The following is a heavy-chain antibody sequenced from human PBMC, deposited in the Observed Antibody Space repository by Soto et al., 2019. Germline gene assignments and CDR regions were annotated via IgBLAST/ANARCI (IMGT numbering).Heavy chain of an antibody. V-gene: IGHV3-23*01. Sequence: EVQLLESGGGLVQPGGSLRLSCAASGFTFSSYAMSWVRQAPGKGLEWVSVISGSGGSTYSADSVKGRFTISRDNSKNTLYLQMNGLRAEDTAVYYCAKRTVGWYFDLWGRGTLVTVSS. CDR2: ISGSGGST. CDR1: GFTFSSYA. CDR3: AKRTVGWYFDL. J-gene: IGHJ2*01. D-gene: IGHD4-17*01.